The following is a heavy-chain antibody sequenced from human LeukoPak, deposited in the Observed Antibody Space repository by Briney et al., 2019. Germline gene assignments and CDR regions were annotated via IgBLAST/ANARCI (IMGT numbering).Heavy chain of an antibody. CDR1: DGSVISYH. Sequence: SETLSPTCSVSDGSVISYHWSWIRQPAGKGLEWIGRIYTTGSTDYNPSLMSRVTMSVDTSKNQFSLKLRSVTAADTAVYYCARAERTVNVFDSWGQGTIVTVSS. CDR3: ARAERTVNVFDS. D-gene: IGHD3-10*02. V-gene: IGHV4-4*07. J-gene: IGHJ3*01. CDR2: IYTTGST.